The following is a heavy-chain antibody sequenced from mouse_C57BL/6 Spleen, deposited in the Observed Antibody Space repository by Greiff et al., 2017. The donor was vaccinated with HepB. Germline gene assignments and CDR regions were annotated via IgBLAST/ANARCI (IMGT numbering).Heavy chain of an antibody. D-gene: IGHD2-4*01. V-gene: IGHV1-64*01. J-gene: IGHJ3*01. Sequence: VQLQQSGAELVKPGASVKLSCKASGYTFTSYWMHWVKQRPGQGLEWIGMIHPNSGSTNYNEKFKSKATLTVDKSSSTAYMQLSSLTSEDSAVYYCARCDYDASWFAYWGQGTLVTVSA. CDR2: IHPNSGST. CDR3: ARCDYDASWFAY. CDR1: GYTFTSYW.